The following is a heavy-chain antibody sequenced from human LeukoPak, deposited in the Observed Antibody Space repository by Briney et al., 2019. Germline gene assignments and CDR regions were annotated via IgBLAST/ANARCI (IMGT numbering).Heavy chain of an antibody. CDR3: AREGHYYGSGSYYSKWYFDY. V-gene: IGHV1-3*01. CDR1: GYTFTSYA. CDR2: INAGNGNT. D-gene: IGHD3-10*01. Sequence: AASVKVSCKASGYTFTSYAMHWVRQAPGQRLEWMGWINAGNGNTKYSQKFQGRVTITRDTSASTAYMELSSLRSEDTAVYYCAREGHYYGSGSYYSKWYFDYWGQGTLVTVSS. J-gene: IGHJ4*02.